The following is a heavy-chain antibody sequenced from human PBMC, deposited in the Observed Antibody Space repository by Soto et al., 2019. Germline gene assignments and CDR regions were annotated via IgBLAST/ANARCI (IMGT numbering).Heavy chain of an antibody. D-gene: IGHD6-13*01. J-gene: IGHJ4*02. V-gene: IGHV3-23*01. CDR1: GFTFSNYA. CDR3: AKRPLILADGEFDH. CDR2: IRGSGDGT. Sequence: PGGSLRLSCAASGFTFSNYAMSWVRQAPGKGLEWVSTIRGSGDGTFYADSVKGRFTISRDNSKNTLYLLLNNLRAEDTAVYYCAKRPLILADGEFDHWGQGTLVTVSS.